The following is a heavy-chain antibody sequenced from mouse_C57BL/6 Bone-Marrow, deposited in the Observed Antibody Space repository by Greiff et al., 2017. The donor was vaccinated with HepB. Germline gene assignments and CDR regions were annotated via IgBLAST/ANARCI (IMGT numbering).Heavy chain of an antibody. CDR3: TRGYGSSHWYFDV. V-gene: IGHV6-6*01. CDR2: IRNKANNHAT. D-gene: IGHD1-1*01. Sequence: EVQLQQSGGGLVQPGGSMKLSCAASGFTFSDAWMDWVRQSPEKGLEWVAEIRNKANNHATYYAESVKGRFTISRDDSKSSVYLQMNSLRAEDTGIYYCTRGYGSSHWYFDVWGTGTTVTVSS. CDR1: GFTFSDAW. J-gene: IGHJ1*03.